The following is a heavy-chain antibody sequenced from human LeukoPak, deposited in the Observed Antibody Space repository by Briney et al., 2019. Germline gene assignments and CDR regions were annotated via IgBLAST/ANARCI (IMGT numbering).Heavy chain of an antibody. Sequence: SETLSLTCTVSGGSISSYYWSWIRQPAGKGLEWIGRIYTSGSADYNPSLKSRVTISVDTSKNQFSLKLTSVTAADTAVYYCARHRGSGWSDFDYWGQGTLVTVSS. V-gene: IGHV4-4*07. CDR2: IYTSGSA. CDR1: GGSISSYY. D-gene: IGHD6-19*01. CDR3: ARHRGSGWSDFDY. J-gene: IGHJ4*02.